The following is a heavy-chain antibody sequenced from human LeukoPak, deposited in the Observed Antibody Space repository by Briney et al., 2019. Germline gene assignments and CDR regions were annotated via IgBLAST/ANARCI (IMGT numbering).Heavy chain of an antibody. V-gene: IGHV6-1*01. CDR1: GDSVSSNSAA. CDR2: TYYRSKWYN. J-gene: IGHJ4*02. CDR3: ARDFGGYYYGSGSLNDYFDY. D-gene: IGHD3-10*01. Sequence: SQTLSLTCAISGDSVSSNSAAWNWIRQSPSRGLEWLGRTYYRSKWYNDYAVSVKSRITINPDTSKNQFSLQLNSATPEDAAVYYCARDFGGYYYGSGSLNDYFDYWGQGTLVTVSS.